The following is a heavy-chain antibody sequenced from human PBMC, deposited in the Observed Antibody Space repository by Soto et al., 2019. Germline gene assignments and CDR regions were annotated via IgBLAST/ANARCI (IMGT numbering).Heavy chain of an antibody. J-gene: IGHJ4*02. CDR1: GFTFSSRA. CDR3: ATGFLGLCTGGNCPLDY. CDR2: IWYHGIDK. Sequence: QVQLVESGGGVVQPERSLRLSCAASGFTFSSRAMPWVAQAPGRGLEWGAVIWYHGIDKYYADSVKGRFTISRDNSKNTVYLQMNSLRGEDTAVYYCATGFLGLCTGGNCPLDYWGQGTLVTVSS. V-gene: IGHV3-33*01. D-gene: IGHD2-15*01.